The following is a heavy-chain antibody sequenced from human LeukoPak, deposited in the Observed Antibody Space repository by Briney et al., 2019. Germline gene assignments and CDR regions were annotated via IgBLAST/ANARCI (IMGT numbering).Heavy chain of an antibody. CDR3: PRVEYCSSTSCYFDY. Sequence: SETLSLTCTVSGGSISSGDYYWSWIRQPPGKGLEWIGYIYYSGSTYYNPSLKSRVTISVDTSKNQFSLKLSSVTAADTAVYYCPRVEYCSSTSCYFDYWGQGTLVTVSS. D-gene: IGHD2-2*01. J-gene: IGHJ4*02. V-gene: IGHV4-30-4*01. CDR1: GGSISSGDYY. CDR2: IYYSGST.